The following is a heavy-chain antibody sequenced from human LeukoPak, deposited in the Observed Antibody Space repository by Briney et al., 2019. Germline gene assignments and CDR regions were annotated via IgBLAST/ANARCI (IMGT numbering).Heavy chain of an antibody. Sequence: ASVTVSCKASGYTFTGYYMHWVRQAPGQGLEWMGWINPNSGGTNCAQKFQGRVTMTRDTSISTAYMELSRLRSDDTAVYYCARGSILLSYGAKIDYWGQGTLVTVSS. CDR2: INPNSGGT. CDR1: GYTFTGYY. J-gene: IGHJ4*02. CDR3: ARGSILLSYGAKIDY. D-gene: IGHD4/OR15-4a*01. V-gene: IGHV1-2*02.